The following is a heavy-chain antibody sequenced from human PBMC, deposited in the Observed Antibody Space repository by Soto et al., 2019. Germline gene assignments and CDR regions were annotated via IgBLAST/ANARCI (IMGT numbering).Heavy chain of an antibody. CDR2: ISGSGADT. CDR3: AKETGRGGGSVFDY. Sequence: VGSLRLSAAPSGFIFSNYAMSWVRQALGKGLEWVSAISGSGADTYYTESVKGRFTISRDNFKNTLYLQMNSLRAEDTAVYYCAKETGRGGGSVFDYWGQGTLVTVSS. CDR1: GFIFSNYA. J-gene: IGHJ4*02. V-gene: IGHV3-23*01. D-gene: IGHD2-15*01.